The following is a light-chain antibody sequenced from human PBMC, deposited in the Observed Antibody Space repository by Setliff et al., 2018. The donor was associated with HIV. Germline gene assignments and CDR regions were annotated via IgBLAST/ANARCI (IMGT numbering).Light chain of an antibody. CDR3: SSYTGTYV. Sequence: QSVLAQPASVSGSPGQSITISCTGTNSDVGGYDYVSWYQQHPGNAPKLMIFDVSKRPSGVSDRFSGSKSGNTASLTISGLQAEDEADYYCSSYTGTYVFGTGTKVTVL. CDR2: DVS. J-gene: IGLJ1*01. CDR1: NSDVGGYDY. V-gene: IGLV2-14*03.